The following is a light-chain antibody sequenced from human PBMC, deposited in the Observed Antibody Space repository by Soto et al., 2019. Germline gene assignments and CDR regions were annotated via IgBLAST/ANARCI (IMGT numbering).Light chain of an antibody. CDR3: QQSDRTPLT. CDR2: GAS. CDR1: QSVSSN. Sequence: EIVMTQSPATLSVSPGERATLSCRASQSVSSNLAWYQQKPGQAPRLLIYGASTRATGIPARFSGSGSGTEFTLTISSLQSEDFATYYCQQSDRTPLTFGGGTKVEI. J-gene: IGKJ4*01. V-gene: IGKV3-15*01.